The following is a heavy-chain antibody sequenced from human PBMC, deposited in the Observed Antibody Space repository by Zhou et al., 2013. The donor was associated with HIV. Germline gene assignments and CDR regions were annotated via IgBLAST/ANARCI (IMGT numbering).Heavy chain of an antibody. CDR3: ARVGVPGVVVPAAPDY. CDR1: GYTFTSYY. J-gene: IGHJ4*02. D-gene: IGHD2-2*01. CDR2: INPSGGST. Sequence: QVQLVQSGAEVKKPGASVKVSCKASGYTFTSYYMHWVRQAPGQGLEWMGIINPSGGSTSYAQKFQGRVTMTRDTSTSTVYMELSSLRSEDTAVYYCARVGVPGVVVPAAPDYWGQGTLVTVSS. V-gene: IGHV1-46*03.